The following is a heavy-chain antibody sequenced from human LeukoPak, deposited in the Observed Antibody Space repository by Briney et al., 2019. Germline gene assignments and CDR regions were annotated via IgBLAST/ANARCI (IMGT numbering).Heavy chain of an antibody. Sequence: GGSLRLSCAASGLTFTNYWMYWVRQAPGKGLVWVSRINSGGSKTNYADSVNGRFTISRDNAKNTLYLQMNSLRAEDTAMYYCARPIRGYDGFDIWGQGTMVTVSS. J-gene: IGHJ3*02. CDR2: INSGGSKT. CDR3: ARPIRGYDGFDI. V-gene: IGHV3-74*01. D-gene: IGHD5-12*01. CDR1: GLTFTNYW.